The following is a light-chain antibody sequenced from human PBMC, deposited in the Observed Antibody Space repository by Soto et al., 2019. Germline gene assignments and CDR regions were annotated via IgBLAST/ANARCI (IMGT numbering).Light chain of an antibody. J-gene: IGKJ2*02. V-gene: IGKV3-15*01. CDR3: QQYNNLST. Sequence: EIVMTQSPATLSVSPGERATLSCRASQSVSSNLAWYQQKPGQAPRLLIYGASTRATCIPARFIGSWSGTEFTLTISSLQSEDFAVYYCQQYNNLSTFGQGTKLEIK. CDR1: QSVSSN. CDR2: GAS.